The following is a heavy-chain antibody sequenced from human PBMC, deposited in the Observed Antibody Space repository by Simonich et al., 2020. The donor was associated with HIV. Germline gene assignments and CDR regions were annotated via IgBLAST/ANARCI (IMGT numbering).Heavy chain of an antibody. CDR3: ARVLGIAAAIDSFQH. CDR1: GGSVSGYY. V-gene: IGHV4-34*01. Sequence: QVQLQQWGAGLLKPSETLSLTCAVYGGSVSGYYWSWLRQPPGKGREGIGEINHSGNTNYNPARKSRVTISVDTSKNQFSLKLSSVTAADTAVYYCARVLGIAAAIDSFQHWGQGTLVTVSS. J-gene: IGHJ1*01. CDR2: INHSGNT. D-gene: IGHD6-13*01.